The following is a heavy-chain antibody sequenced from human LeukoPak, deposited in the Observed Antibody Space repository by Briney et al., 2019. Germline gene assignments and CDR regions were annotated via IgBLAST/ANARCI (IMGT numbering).Heavy chain of an antibody. CDR2: INHSGSS. V-gene: IGHV4-34*01. J-gene: IGHJ3*02. CDR1: GGSFSGYF. D-gene: IGHD3-22*01. Sequence: KPSETLSLTCAVYGGSFSGYFWSWIRQPPGKGLEWIGEINHSGSSNYNPSLKSRVTISVDTSKNQFSLKLSSVTAADTAVYYCARDSTPYYYDSSGYYFGAFDIWGQGTMVTVSS. CDR3: ARDSTPYYYDSSGYYFGAFDI.